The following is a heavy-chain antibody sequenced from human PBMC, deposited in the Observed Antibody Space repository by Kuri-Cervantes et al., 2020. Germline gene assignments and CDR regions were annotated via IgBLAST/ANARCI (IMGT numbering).Heavy chain of an antibody. D-gene: IGHD5-12*01. CDR2: ISGSGGRT. CDR3: ARSTSGYDDDALDI. J-gene: IGHJ3*02. CDR1: GVTFSNYA. Sequence: GESLKISWAASGVTFSNYAMSWVRRAPGKGLEWVSVISGSGGRTYYADSVKGRFTIFRDNSKNTLYLQKNSLRAEDTAAYYCARSTSGYDDDALDIWGQGTMVTVSS. V-gene: IGHV3-23*01.